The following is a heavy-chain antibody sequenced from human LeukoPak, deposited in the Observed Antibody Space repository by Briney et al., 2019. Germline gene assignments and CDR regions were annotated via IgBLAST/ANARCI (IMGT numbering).Heavy chain of an antibody. Sequence: GGSLRLSCAGSGFIFSNYAMSWFRQAPGKGLEWVSGIKGNGFDTYYADSVKGRFTVSRDNSKNTLSLQMNSLSAEDTAVYYCAKDTGPLMITFGGVVISYFDYWGQGALVTVSS. CDR1: GFIFSNYA. J-gene: IGHJ4*02. V-gene: IGHV3-23*01. CDR2: IKGNGFDT. CDR3: AKDTGPLMITFGGVVISYFDY. D-gene: IGHD3-16*01.